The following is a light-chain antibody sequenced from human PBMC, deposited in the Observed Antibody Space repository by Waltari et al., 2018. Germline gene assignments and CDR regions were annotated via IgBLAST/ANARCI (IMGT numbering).Light chain of an antibody. CDR1: SSNIGNNG. CDR2: ETT. V-gene: IGLV1-51*02. CDR3: GTWDSSWGVWV. J-gene: IGLJ3*02. Sequence: QSVLTQPPSVSATPGQTVTIPCSGRSSNIGNNGVYWYVQVPGTAPKALIYETTYRPSGIPDRFSASKSGASATLVITGLQTGDEAHYYCGTWDSSWGVWVFGGGTQLTVL.